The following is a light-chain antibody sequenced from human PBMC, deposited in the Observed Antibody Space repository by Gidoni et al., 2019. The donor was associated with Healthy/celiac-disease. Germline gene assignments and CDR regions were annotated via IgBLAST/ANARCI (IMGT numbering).Light chain of an antibody. CDR2: LGS. CDR1: QSLLYSNGYNY. V-gene: IGKV2-28*01. CDR3: MQALQTPFT. Sequence: DIVMTQSPLSLPVTPGEPASIPCRSSQSLLYSNGYNYLDWYLQKPGQSPQLLIYLGSNRASGVPDRFSGSESGTDFTLKISRVEAEDVGLYYCMQALQTPFTFGGGTKVEIK. J-gene: IGKJ4*01.